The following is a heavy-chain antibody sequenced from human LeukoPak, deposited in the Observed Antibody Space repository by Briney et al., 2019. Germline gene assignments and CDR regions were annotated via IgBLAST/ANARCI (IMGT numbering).Heavy chain of an antibody. CDR1: GGSISSYY. CDR3: ARLYSSGCFDY. CDR2: IYYSGST. J-gene: IGHJ4*02. V-gene: IGHV4-59*01. D-gene: IGHD6-19*01. Sequence: SETLSLTCTVSGGSISSYYWSWIRQPPGKGLEWIGYIYYSGSTNYNPSLKSRVTISVDTSKNQSSLKLSSVTAADTAVYYCARLYSSGCFDYWGQGTLVAVSS.